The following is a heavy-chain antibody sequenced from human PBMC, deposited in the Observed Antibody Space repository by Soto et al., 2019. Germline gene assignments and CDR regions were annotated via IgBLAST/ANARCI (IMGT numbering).Heavy chain of an antibody. CDR1: CGSFSGYY. J-gene: IGHJ4*02. V-gene: IGHV4-34*01. Sequence: QVQLQQWGAGLLKPSETLSLTCAVYCGSFSGYYWCWIRQPPGKGLELIGEINHSRSTNYNPSLKSRVTISVDTSKTQFSLKLSSVTAADTAVYYCARGWGRIFDYWGQGTLVTVSS. D-gene: IGHD7-27*01. CDR2: INHSRST. CDR3: ARGWGRIFDY.